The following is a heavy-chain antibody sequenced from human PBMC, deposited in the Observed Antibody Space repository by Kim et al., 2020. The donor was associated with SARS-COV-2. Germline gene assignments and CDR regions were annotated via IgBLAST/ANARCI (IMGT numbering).Heavy chain of an antibody. D-gene: IGHD5-12*01. CDR3: ARRALVATTHFDY. CDR1: GGSISNSPYY. CDR2: IYYSGST. Sequence: SETLSLTCTVSGGSISNSPYYWDWIRQPPGKGLEWIGSIYYSGSTYYNPSLKSRVTISVDTSKNQFSLQLSSVTAAATAVYYGARRALVATTHFDYWGQG. J-gene: IGHJ4*02. V-gene: IGHV4-39*01.